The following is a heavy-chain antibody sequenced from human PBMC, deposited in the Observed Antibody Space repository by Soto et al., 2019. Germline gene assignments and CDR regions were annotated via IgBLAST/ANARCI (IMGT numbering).Heavy chain of an antibody. CDR2: ISYDGSNK. CDR1: GFTFSSYA. V-gene: IGHV3-30-3*01. Sequence: GGSLRLSCAASGFTFSSYAMHWVRQAPGKGLEWVAVISYDGSNKYYADSVKGRFTISRDNSKNTLYLQMNSLRAEDTAVYYCARDPDYYDSSGPFDYWGQGTLVTVSS. CDR3: ARDPDYYDSSGPFDY. D-gene: IGHD3-22*01. J-gene: IGHJ4*02.